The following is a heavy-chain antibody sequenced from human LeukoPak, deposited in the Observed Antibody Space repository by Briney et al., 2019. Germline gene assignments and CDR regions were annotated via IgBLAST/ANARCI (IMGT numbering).Heavy chain of an antibody. J-gene: IGHJ3*02. CDR3: AREERYNWNDGDAFDI. D-gene: IGHD1-1*01. CDR2: INPSGGST. V-gene: IGHV1-46*01. Sequence: ASVKVSCKASGYTFTSYYMHWVRQAPGQGLEWMGIINPSGGSTSYAQKFQGRVTMTRDTSTSTVYMELSSLRSEDTAVYYCAREERYNWNDGDAFDIWGQGAKVTVSS. CDR1: GYTFTSYY.